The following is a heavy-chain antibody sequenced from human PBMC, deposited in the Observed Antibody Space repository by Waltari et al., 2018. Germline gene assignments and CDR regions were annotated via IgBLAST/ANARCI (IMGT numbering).Heavy chain of an antibody. CDR1: GGSFRNYA. J-gene: IGHJ2*01. D-gene: IGHD2-8*01. CDR2: IIPLFGKT. V-gene: IGHV1-69*01. Sequence: QVQLLQSGAEVKKPGSSVKVSCKASGGSFRNYAISWVRQAPGQGLEWMGGIIPLFGKTNYAQKFQGRLTITADESTTIAYMDLSSLRFEDTAVYYCARVGVKGIADWYFDLWGRGTLVTVSS. CDR3: ARVGVKGIADWYFDL.